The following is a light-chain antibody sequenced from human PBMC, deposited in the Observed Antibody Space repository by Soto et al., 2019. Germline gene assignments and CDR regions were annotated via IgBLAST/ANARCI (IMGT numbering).Light chain of an antibody. V-gene: IGLV4-69*01. Sequence: QAVLTQSPTASASLGASVKLTCTLSSGHSSYDIAWHQQQPEKGPRYLMKLNSDGSHGRGDGIPDRFSGSSSGAERYLTISSLQSEDEADYYCQTWGTGIQVFGGGTQLTVL. CDR3: QTWGTGIQV. CDR2: LNSDGSH. CDR1: SGHSSYD. J-gene: IGLJ2*01.